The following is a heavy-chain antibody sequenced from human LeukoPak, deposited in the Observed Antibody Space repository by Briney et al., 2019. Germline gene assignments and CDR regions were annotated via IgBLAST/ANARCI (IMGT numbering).Heavy chain of an antibody. CDR3: ATGRGDFWSGYYTKEPNAFDI. V-gene: IGHV1-24*01. Sequence: ASVKVSCKVSGYTLIELSMHWVRQAPGKGLEWMGGFDPEDGETIYAQKFQGRVTMTEDTSTDTAYMELSSLRSEDTAVYYCATGRGDFWSGYYTKEPNAFDIWGQGTMVTVSS. J-gene: IGHJ3*02. CDR1: GYTLIELS. CDR2: FDPEDGET. D-gene: IGHD3-3*01.